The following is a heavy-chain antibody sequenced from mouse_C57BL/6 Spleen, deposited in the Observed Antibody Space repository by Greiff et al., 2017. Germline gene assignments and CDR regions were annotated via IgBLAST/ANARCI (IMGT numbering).Heavy chain of an antibody. J-gene: IGHJ4*01. CDR2: ISYDGSN. Sequence: VKLQESGPGLVKPSQSLSLTCSVTGYSITSGYYWNWIRQFPGNKLEWMGYISYDGSNNYNPSLKNRISITRDTSKNQFFLKLNSVTTEETATYYCASELRSYAMDYWGQGTSVTVSS. CDR1: GYSITSGYY. V-gene: IGHV3-6*01. CDR3: ASELRSYAMDY. D-gene: IGHD1-1*01.